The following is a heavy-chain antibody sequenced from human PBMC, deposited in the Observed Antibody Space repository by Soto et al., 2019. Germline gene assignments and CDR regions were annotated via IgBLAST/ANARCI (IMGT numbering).Heavy chain of an antibody. CDR3: AGSMLSPGGWDY. V-gene: IGHV4-59*01. CDR2: ISNTGNT. Sequence: QVQLQESGPGLVKPSETLTLTCTVSGAFISSYFWSWIRQAPGKGLEWIGEISNTGNTKYIPSLYGRVTFSVDPSMHQFSLKVSSVTAADTAGYYCAGSMLSPGGWDYWGQGTRATVS. CDR1: GAFISSYF. J-gene: IGHJ4*02. D-gene: IGHD2-8*01.